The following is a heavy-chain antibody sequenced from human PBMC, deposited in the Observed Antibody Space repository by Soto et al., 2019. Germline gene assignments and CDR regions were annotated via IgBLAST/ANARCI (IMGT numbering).Heavy chain of an antibody. J-gene: IGHJ4*02. Sequence: EVQLVESGGGLVQPGGSLRLSCAASGFMFSSYWMHWVRQAPGKGLAWVSRINSDGSSTDYADSVKGRFIISRDNAKNTLYLQMNSLRADDTALYYCARDLMEGYPSGSYWGQGTLVTVSS. CDR1: GFMFSSYW. D-gene: IGHD3-10*01. CDR3: ARDLMEGYPSGSY. CDR2: INSDGSST. V-gene: IGHV3-74*01.